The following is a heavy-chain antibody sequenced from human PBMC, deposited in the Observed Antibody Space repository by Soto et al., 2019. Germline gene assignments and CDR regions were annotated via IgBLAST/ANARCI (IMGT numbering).Heavy chain of an antibody. CDR3: ARERSAAGTRWFDP. Sequence: QVQLVQSGAEVKKSGASVKVSCKASGYTFTSYDINWVRQATGQGLGWMGWMNANSGNTGYAQKFQGRVTMTRNTTISTAYTKPGNLRYKDPAVYYCARERSAAGTRWFDPWGQGTLVTVSS. D-gene: IGHD6-13*01. J-gene: IGHJ5*02. CDR1: GYTFTSYD. CDR2: MNANSGNT. V-gene: IGHV1-8*01.